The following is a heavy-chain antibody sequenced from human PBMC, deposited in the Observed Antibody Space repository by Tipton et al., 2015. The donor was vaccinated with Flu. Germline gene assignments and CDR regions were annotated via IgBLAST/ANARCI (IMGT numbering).Heavy chain of an antibody. Sequence: GEALDNRYYWGWIRQPPGKGLEWIGNIYHTGSIYYNPSLKSRVTMSVDTSKNQFSLRLNSVTAADTAVYYCAKNPSYEWDSCFDVWGRGTLVTVSS. CDR3: AKNPSYEWDSCFDV. CDR2: IYHTGSI. D-gene: IGHD2-8*01. CDR1: GEALDNRYY. J-gene: IGHJ2*01. V-gene: IGHV4-38-2*01.